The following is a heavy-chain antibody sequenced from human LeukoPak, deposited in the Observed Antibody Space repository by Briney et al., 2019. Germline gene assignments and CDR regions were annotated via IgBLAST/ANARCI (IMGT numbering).Heavy chain of an antibody. J-gene: IGHJ4*02. CDR3: AREGLRYQPLRRDDYFDY. Sequence: PSQTLSLTCAISGDSVSSSSAAWSWIRQSPSRGLEWLGRTYYRSKWYNDYAVSVKSRITINPDTSKNQFSLQLNSVTPEDTAVYYCAREGLRYQPLRRDDYFDYWGQGTLVTVSS. D-gene: IGHD2-2*01. CDR2: TYYRSKWYN. CDR1: GDSVSSSSAA. V-gene: IGHV6-1*01.